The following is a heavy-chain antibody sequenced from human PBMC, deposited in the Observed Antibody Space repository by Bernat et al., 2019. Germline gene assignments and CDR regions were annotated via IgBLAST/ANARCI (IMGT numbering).Heavy chain of an antibody. CDR1: GFTFIDHY. CDR2: SRNKHKTFTK. D-gene: IGHD1-26*01. Sequence: EVQLVEAGGGLVQPGGSLRLSCAASGFTFIDHYLDWVRKSPGKGLEWLGRSRNKHKTFTKEYAASVTGGLNISRKETKKSLSQQMNSLKTEETAVYYCARASSYSGTYEKRKSFDSWGQGTLVTVAS. V-gene: IGHV3-72*01. J-gene: IGHJ4*02. CDR3: ARASSYSGTYEKRKSFDS.